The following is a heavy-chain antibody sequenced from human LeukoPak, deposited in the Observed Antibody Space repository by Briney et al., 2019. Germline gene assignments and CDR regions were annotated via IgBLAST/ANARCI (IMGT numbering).Heavy chain of an antibody. CDR3: ARYNWNPNWFDP. Sequence: SETLSLTCTVSGGSISSSSYYWGWIRQPPGKGLEWIGYIYYSGSTNYNPSLKSRVTISVDTSKNQFSLKLSSVTAADTAVYYCARYNWNPNWFDPWGQGTLVTVSS. CDR2: IYYSGST. CDR1: GGSISSSSYY. D-gene: IGHD1-1*01. J-gene: IGHJ5*02. V-gene: IGHV4-61*05.